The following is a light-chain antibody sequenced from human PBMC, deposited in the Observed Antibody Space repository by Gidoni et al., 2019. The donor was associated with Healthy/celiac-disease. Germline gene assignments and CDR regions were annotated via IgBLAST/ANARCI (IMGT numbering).Light chain of an antibody. CDR1: QSLLHISGYKY. CDR2: LGS. J-gene: IGKJ5*01. Sequence: IVMTHPSLSRPVTPAEPASRSCRSSQSLLHISGYKYLDWYLRKRGKSPQLLIYLGSNRDSGVPDRVSGSGAGTDITLKISRVEAEDVGVYYCVQDIQTPITFGQGTRLEIK. CDR3: VQDIQTPIT. V-gene: IGKV2-28*01.